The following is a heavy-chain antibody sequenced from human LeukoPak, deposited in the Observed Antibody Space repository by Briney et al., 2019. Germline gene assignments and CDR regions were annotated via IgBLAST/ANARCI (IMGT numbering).Heavy chain of an antibody. D-gene: IGHD3-3*01. J-gene: IGHJ4*02. CDR3: ARRMYYDFWNGYADY. V-gene: IGHV1-24*01. CDR1: GHTLTELS. CDR2: FDPEDGET. Sequence: ASVSVSCKVSGHTLTELSMHWVRQAPGRGLEWMGGFDPEDGETIYAQKFQGRVTMTEDTSTDTAYMELSSLRSEDTAVYYCARRMYYDFWNGYADYWGQGTLVTVSS.